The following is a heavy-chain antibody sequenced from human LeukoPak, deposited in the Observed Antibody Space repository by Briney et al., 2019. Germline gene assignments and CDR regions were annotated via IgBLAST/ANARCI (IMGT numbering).Heavy chain of an antibody. CDR3: ARDLEGSSFTWFDP. Sequence: PSETLSLTCTVSGGSISSYYWSWIRQPAGKGLEWIGRIYTSGSTNYNPSLKSRVTMSVDASKNQFSLKLSSVTAADTAVYYCARDLEGSSFTWFDPWGQGTLVTVSS. D-gene: IGHD6-13*01. CDR1: GGSISSYY. CDR2: IYTSGST. V-gene: IGHV4-4*07. J-gene: IGHJ5*02.